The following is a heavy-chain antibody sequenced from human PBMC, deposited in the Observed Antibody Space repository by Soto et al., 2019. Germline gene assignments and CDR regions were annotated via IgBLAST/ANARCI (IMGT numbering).Heavy chain of an antibody. Sequence: PXETLSLTCTVSGCSISSGGYYWSWIRQHPGKGLEWIGYIYYSGSTYYNPSLKSRVTISVDTSKNQFSLKLSSVTAADTAVYYCARSARGYSYGYFDYWGQGSLVTVSS. V-gene: IGHV4-31*03. CDR1: GCSISSGGYY. J-gene: IGHJ4*02. CDR3: ARSARGYSYGYFDY. CDR2: IYYSGST. D-gene: IGHD5-18*01.